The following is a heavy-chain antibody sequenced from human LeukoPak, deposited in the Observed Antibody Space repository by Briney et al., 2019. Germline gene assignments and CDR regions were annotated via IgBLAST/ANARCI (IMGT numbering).Heavy chain of an antibody. CDR2: ISGSGDPT. CDR1: GFTFSSYG. J-gene: IGHJ4*02. CDR3: AKVKSSGYYPTDLDY. D-gene: IGHD3-22*01. V-gene: IGHV3-23*01. Sequence: GGSLGLSCAASGFTFSSYGMHWVRQAPGKGLEWVSTISGSGDPTYYADSVKGRFTISRDNSENTLYLQMNSLRAEDTAVYYCAKVKSSGYYPTDLDYWGQGTLVTVSS.